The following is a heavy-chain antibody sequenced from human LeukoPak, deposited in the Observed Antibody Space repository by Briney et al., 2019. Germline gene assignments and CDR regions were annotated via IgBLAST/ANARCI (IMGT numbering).Heavy chain of an antibody. V-gene: IGHV3-30*03. D-gene: IGHD1-26*01. CDR1: GFTFSSYG. Sequence: GGSLRLSCAASGFTFSSYGMHWVRQAPGKGLEWVTFISYDGNNRKYADSVAGRFTISRDNSKNTLYLEMNSVRPEDTALYYCVRKIGSPPSPGHFDYWGQGTLVTVSS. CDR3: VRKIGSPPSPGHFDY. J-gene: IGHJ4*02. CDR2: ISYDGNNR.